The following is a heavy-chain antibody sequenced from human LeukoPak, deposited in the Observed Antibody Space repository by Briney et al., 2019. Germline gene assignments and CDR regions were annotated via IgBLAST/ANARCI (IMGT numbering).Heavy chain of an antibody. Sequence: PGGSLRLSCAASGFTFSSYSMNWVRQAPGKGLEWVSSISSSSSYIYYADSVKGRFTISRDNAKNSLYLQMTRLRAEDTAVYYCAGFPSSWYFRHYYGMDVWGQGTTVTVSS. D-gene: IGHD6-13*01. J-gene: IGHJ6*02. CDR3: AGFPSSWYFRHYYGMDV. V-gene: IGHV3-21*01. CDR2: ISSSSSYI. CDR1: GFTFSSYS.